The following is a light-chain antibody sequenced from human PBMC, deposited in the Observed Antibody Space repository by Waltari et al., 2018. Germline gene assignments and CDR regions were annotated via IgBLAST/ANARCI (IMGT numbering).Light chain of an antibody. CDR1: QAISNY. CDR3: LQYDSLPYT. CDR2: DGK. V-gene: IGKV1-33*01. Sequence: DIQMTQSPSSLPASLGDRVTISCQASQAISNYLNWYQHKSGTAPKLLIYDGKNLAPGVSSRFSGGGSGTYFTLTISRLQPEDIATYVCLQYDSLPYTFGQGTKLEIK. J-gene: IGKJ2*01.